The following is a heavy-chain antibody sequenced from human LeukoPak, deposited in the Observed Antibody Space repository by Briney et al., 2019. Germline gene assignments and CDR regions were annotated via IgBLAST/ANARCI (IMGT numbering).Heavy chain of an antibody. CDR3: TKDPNGDYVGAFDP. CDR1: GFTFSSFA. CDR2: ISGSHVST. Sequence: GGSLRLSCAASGFTFSSFAMTWVRQAPGKGLEWGSSISGSHVSTYYTDSVKGRFTISRDNSRNTLYLRMNSLRAEDTAVYYCTKDPNGDYVGAFDPWGQGTLVTVSS. J-gene: IGHJ5*02. V-gene: IGHV3-23*01. D-gene: IGHD4-17*01.